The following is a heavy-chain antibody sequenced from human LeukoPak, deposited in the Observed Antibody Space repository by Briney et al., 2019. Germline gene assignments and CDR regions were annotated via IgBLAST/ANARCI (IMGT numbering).Heavy chain of an antibody. V-gene: IGHV1-2*02. CDR3: ARDRGAPDAFDI. J-gene: IGHJ3*02. Sequence: ASVKVSFKASGYTFTAYYMYWVRQGPRQGLEWMGWLNPNSGGTKYAQKFQGRVTVTRDTSIGTAYMELSRLTSDDTAVYYCARDRGAPDAFDIWGQGTLVTVSS. D-gene: IGHD4-17*01. CDR1: GYTFTAYY. CDR2: LNPNSGGT.